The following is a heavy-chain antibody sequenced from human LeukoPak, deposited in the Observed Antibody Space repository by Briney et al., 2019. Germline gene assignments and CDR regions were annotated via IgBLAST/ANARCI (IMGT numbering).Heavy chain of an antibody. V-gene: IGHV4-59*01. CDR1: GGSISSYY. J-gene: IGHJ6*02. Sequence: SENLSLTCTVSGGSISSYYWSWIRQPQGKGLEWIGYIYYSESTNYNPSLKSLVTISVDTSKNQFSLKLSSVTAADTAVYYCARVSGDYGMDVWGQGTTVTVSS. CDR2: IYYSEST. CDR3: ARVSGDYGMDV. D-gene: IGHD3-10*01.